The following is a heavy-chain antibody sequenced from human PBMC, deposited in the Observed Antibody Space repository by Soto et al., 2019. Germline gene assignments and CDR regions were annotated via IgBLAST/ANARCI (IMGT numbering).Heavy chain of an antibody. J-gene: IGHJ4*02. CDR1: GFTFSSYW. V-gene: IGHV3-23*01. D-gene: IGHD5-12*01. CDR2: ISGSGGST. Sequence: GGSLRLSCAASGFTFSSYWMSWVRQAPGKGLEWVSAISGSGGSTYYADSVKGRFTISRDNSKNTLYLQMNSLRAEDTAVYYCAKDIESQPVCYVGWLQAIWGQGTLVTVSS. CDR3: AKDIESQPVCYVGWLQAI.